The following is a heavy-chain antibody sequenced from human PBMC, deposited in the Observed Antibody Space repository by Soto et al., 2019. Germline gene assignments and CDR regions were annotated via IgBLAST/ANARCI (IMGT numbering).Heavy chain of an antibody. V-gene: IGHV3-21*01. CDR3: ARDMGSSGWSHLTTWYGMDV. CDR2: ISSSSSYI. D-gene: IGHD6-19*01. J-gene: IGHJ6*02. CDR1: GFTFSSYS. Sequence: VGSLRLSGAASGFTFSSYSMNWVRQAPGKGLEWVSSISSSSSYIYYADSVKGRFTISRDNAKNSLYLQMNSLRAEDTAVYYCARDMGSSGWSHLTTWYGMDVWGQGTTVTVSS.